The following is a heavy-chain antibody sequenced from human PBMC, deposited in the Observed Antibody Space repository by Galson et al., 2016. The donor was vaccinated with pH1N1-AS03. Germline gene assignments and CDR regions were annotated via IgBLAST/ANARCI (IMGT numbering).Heavy chain of an antibody. CDR2: INAGNGDT. CDR3: ARSDYGDYVDY. J-gene: IGHJ4*02. D-gene: IGHD4-17*01. Sequence: KASGYTFTSYAMHWVRQAPGQGLEWMGWINAGNGDTKYSQKFQGRVTITRDTSASMAYMGLSSLRSEDTAVYYCARSDYGDYVDYWGQGTLVTVSS. V-gene: IGHV1-3*01. CDR1: GYTFTSYA.